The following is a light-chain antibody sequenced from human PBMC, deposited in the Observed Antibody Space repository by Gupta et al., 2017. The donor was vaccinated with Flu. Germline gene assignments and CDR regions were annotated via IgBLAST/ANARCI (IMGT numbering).Light chain of an antibody. CDR3: QQFYSYPRT. CDR2: FAS. V-gene: IGKV1-8*01. Sequence: PSSFSASTGDTVTITCRASQDISTNLAWYQQKPGKAPRLLIYFASALPSGVPSTFSGSGSGTDFTLTISGLQSEDFAIYYCQQFYSYPRTFGQGTRVEMK. CDR1: QDISTN. J-gene: IGKJ1*01.